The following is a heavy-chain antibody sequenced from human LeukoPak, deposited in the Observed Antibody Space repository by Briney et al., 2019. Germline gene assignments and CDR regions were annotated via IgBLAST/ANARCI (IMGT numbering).Heavy chain of an antibody. CDR2: IASDGSST. V-gene: IGHV3-74*01. CDR3: ARGRPHGNDY. J-gene: IGHJ4*02. CDR1: GFTFSSYW. D-gene: IGHD4-23*01. Sequence: GGSLRLSCAASGFTFSSYWMNWVRQAPGKGLVWVSRIASDGSSTTYADSVKGRFSISRDNAKNTLDLQMNSLRVEDTAVYYCARGRPHGNDYWGQGTLVTVSS.